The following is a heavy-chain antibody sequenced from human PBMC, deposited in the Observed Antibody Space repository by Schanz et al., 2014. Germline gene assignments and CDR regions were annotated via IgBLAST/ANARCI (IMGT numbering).Heavy chain of an antibody. J-gene: IGHJ6*02. CDR2: IGYLGDT. Sequence: EVQLLESGGGLVQPGGSLRLSCAASGFTLSNSDMHWVRQGTGKGLEWVSTIGYLGDTYYPDSVKGRFTISRDNSRNTLYLQMNSLRTEDTAVYYCAKARRKSNCSGGRCFHYSYYGRDVWGQGTTVTVSS. CDR1: GFTLSNSD. CDR3: AKARRKSNCSGGRCFHYSYYGRDV. D-gene: IGHD2-15*01. V-gene: IGHV3-13*01.